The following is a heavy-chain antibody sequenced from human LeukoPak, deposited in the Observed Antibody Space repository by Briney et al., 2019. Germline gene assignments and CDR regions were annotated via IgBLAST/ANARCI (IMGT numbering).Heavy chain of an antibody. J-gene: IGHJ4*02. CDR2: VFHSGST. Sequence: KPSETLSLTYAVSGYSISSGYYWGWIRQPPGKGLEWIGSVFHSGSTSSYPSLKSRVTISVDTSKNQFSLKLSSVTAADTAVYYCARGDGSYSDWGQGTLVTVSS. V-gene: IGHV4-38-2*01. CDR3: ARGDGSYSD. CDR1: GYSISSGYY. D-gene: IGHD2-15*01.